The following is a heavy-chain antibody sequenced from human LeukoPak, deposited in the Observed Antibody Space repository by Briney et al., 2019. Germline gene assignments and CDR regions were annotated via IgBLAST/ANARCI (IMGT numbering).Heavy chain of an antibody. Sequence: ASVKVSCKASGGTFSSYAISWVRQAPGQGLEWVGGIIPIFGTANYAQKFQGRVTITADESTSTAYMELSSLRSEDTAVYYCAKHRFPLGDQLQTIYYYYGMDVWGQGTTVTVSS. CDR3: AKHRFPLGDQLQTIYYYYGMDV. CDR2: IIPIFGTA. J-gene: IGHJ6*02. V-gene: IGHV1-69*13. D-gene: IGHD2-2*01. CDR1: GGTFSSYA.